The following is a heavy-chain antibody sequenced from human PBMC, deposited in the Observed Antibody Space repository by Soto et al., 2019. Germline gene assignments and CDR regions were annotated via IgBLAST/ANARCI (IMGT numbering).Heavy chain of an antibody. CDR1: GGSISSYH. Sequence: SETLSLTCTVSGGSISSYHWSWIRQPPGKGLEWIGDIYYSGSTNYNPSLKSRVTISVDTSKNQFSLKLSSVTAADTAVYYCARYRIGLYYDYKDVWRKGTTVTVSS. CDR3: ARYRIGLYYDYKDV. J-gene: IGHJ6*03. D-gene: IGHD3-16*02. CDR2: IYYSGST. V-gene: IGHV4-59*01.